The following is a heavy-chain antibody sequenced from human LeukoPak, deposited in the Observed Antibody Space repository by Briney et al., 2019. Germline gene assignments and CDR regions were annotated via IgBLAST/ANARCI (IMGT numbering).Heavy chain of an antibody. J-gene: IGHJ5*02. D-gene: IGHD3-9*01. V-gene: IGHV1-2*02. Sequence: ASVKVSCKASGYTFTGYYMHWVRQAPGQGLEWMGWINPNSGGTNYAQKFQGRVTMTRDTSISTAYMKLSRLRSDDTAVYYCARGDYDILTGHPNWFDPWGQGTQVTVSS. CDR1: GYTFTGYY. CDR3: ARGDYDILTGHPNWFDP. CDR2: INPNSGGT.